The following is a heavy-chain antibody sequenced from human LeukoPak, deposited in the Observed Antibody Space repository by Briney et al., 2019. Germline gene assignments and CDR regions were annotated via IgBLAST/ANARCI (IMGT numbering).Heavy chain of an antibody. CDR2: IYTSGST. J-gene: IGHJ6*03. CDR3: ARTSNFPANYYYMDV. Sequence: SETLSLTCTVSGGSISSGSYYWSWIRQPAGKGLEWIGRIYTSGSTNYNPSLKSRVTISVDTSKNQFSLKLSSVTAADTALYYCARTSNFPANYYYMDVWGKGTTVTVSS. D-gene: IGHD2-2*01. V-gene: IGHV4-61*02. CDR1: GGSISSGSYY.